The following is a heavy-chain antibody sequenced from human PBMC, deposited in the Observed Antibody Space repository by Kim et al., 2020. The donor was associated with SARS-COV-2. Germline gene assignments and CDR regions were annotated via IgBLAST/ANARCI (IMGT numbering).Heavy chain of an antibody. CDR2: IWYDGSNK. CDR1: GFTFSSYG. D-gene: IGHD2-2*01. J-gene: IGHJ1*01. CDR3: ARMEGLGYCSSTSCAGHFQQ. Sequence: GGSLRLSCAASGFTFSSYGMHWVRQAPGKGLEWVAVIWYDGSNKYYADSVKGRFTISRDNSKNTLYLQMNSLRAEDTAVYYCARMEGLGYCSSTSCAGHFQQWGQGNLVTVSS. V-gene: IGHV3-33*01.